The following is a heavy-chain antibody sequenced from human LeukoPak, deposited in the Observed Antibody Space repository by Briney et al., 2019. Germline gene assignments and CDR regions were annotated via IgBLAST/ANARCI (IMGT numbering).Heavy chain of an antibody. J-gene: IGHJ4*02. Sequence: GGSLRLSCAASGFTFSSYGMHWVRQAPGKGLEWVAVISYDGSNKYYADSVKGRFTISRDNSKNTLYLQMNSLRAEDTAVYYCAKENDFWSGNFDYWGQGTLVTVSS. CDR1: GFTFSSYG. D-gene: IGHD3-3*01. CDR3: AKENDFWSGNFDY. V-gene: IGHV3-30*18. CDR2: ISYDGSNK.